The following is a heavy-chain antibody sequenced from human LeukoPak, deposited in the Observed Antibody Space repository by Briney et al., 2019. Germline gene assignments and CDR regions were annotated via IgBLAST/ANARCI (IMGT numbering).Heavy chain of an antibody. CDR3: ARGYRQHGYYYYYYMDV. Sequence: ASVKVSCKASGYTFTNYAMNWVRQAPGQGLEWMGWIHPSTGNPTYAQGFTGRFVFSLDTSVSTAYLQISSLKAEDTAVYYCARGYRQHGYYYYYYMDVWGKGTTVTVSS. J-gene: IGHJ6*03. CDR1: GYTFTNYA. CDR2: IHPSTGNP. V-gene: IGHV7-4-1*02. D-gene: IGHD2-15*01.